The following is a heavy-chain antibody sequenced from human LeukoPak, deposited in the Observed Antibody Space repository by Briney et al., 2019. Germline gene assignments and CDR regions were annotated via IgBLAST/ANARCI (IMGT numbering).Heavy chain of an antibody. J-gene: IGHJ4*02. CDR1: GITFSSYW. CDR3: ARGGQQLVIPYFDY. D-gene: IGHD6-13*01. Sequence: PGGSLRLSCAASGITFSSYWMHWVRQAPGKGLVWVSRIKSDGSSTSYADSVKGRFTISRDNAKNTLYLQMNSLRAEDTAVYYCARGGQQLVIPYFDYWGQGTLVTVSS. CDR2: IKSDGSST. V-gene: IGHV3-74*01.